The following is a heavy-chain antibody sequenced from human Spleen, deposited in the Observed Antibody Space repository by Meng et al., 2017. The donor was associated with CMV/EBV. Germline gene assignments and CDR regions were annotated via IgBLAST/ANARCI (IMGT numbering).Heavy chain of an antibody. CDR3: AREYETAVDN. D-gene: IGHD2-21*02. CDR1: GFTFASYG. J-gene: IGHJ4*02. V-gene: IGHV3-64*01. Sequence: SLAASGFTFASYGRSCGRQAAKKGVEYVSSISSNRSNTYYANYMKGRLTIYTDNSKDTLYLQMGSLGAKDMDVYYCAREYETAVDNWGQGTLVTVSS. CDR2: ISSNRSNT.